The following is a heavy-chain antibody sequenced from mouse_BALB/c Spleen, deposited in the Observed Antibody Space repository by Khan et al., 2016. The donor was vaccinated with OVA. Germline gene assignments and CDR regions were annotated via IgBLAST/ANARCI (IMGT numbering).Heavy chain of an antibody. D-gene: IGHD2-12*01. CDR2: IIYTGYT. CDR3: ARSTYRYAVDY. J-gene: IGHJ3*01. V-gene: IGHV3-8*02. CDR1: GDSITSGY. Sequence: EVQLQESGPSLVKPSQTLSLTCSVTGDSITSGYWNWIRKFPGNNLEYMGYIIYTGYTYYNPSLQSRISITRHTSTNQYYLQLNSVTDEDTATYYCARSTYRYAVDYWGQGTLVTVSA.